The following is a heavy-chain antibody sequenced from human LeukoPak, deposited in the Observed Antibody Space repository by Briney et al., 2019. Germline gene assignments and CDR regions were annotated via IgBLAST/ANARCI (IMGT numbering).Heavy chain of an antibody. V-gene: IGHV3-21*01. J-gene: IGHJ4*02. CDR3: ARDRINSAYYDSSGYLPDY. CDR1: GFTFSSYS. CDR2: ISSSSSYI. D-gene: IGHD3-22*01. Sequence: GGSLRLSCAASGFTFSSYSMNWVRQAPGKGLEWVSSISSSSSYIYYADSVKGRFTISRNNAKNSLYLQMNSLRAEDTAVYYCARDRINSAYYDSSGYLPDYWGQGTLVTVSS.